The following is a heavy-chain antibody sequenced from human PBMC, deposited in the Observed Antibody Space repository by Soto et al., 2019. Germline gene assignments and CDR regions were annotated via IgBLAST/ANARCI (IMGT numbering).Heavy chain of an antibody. CDR3: ARVVVAAPYYYYMDV. CDR2: IIPILGIA. D-gene: IGHD2-15*01. Sequence: QVQLVQSGAEVKKPGSSVKVSCKASGGTFSNYTISWVRQAPGQGLEWMGRIIPILGIANYAQKFQGRVTITADKSTSTAYMELSSLRSEDTAVYYCARVVVAAPYYYYMDVWGKGTTVTVSS. J-gene: IGHJ6*03. V-gene: IGHV1-69*02. CDR1: GGTFSNYT.